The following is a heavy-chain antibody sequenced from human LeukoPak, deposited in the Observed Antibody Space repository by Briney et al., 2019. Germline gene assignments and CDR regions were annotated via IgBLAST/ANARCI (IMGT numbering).Heavy chain of an antibody. Sequence: SETLSLTCTVSGGSISSYYWSWIRQPPGKGLEWIGYIYYSGSTNYNPSLKSRVTISVDTSKNQFSLKLSSVTAADTAVYYCARGGYGYGTLDYWGQGTLVTVSS. CDR2: IYYSGST. J-gene: IGHJ4*02. CDR1: GGSISSYY. CDR3: ARGGYGYGTLDY. V-gene: IGHV4-59*01. D-gene: IGHD5-12*01.